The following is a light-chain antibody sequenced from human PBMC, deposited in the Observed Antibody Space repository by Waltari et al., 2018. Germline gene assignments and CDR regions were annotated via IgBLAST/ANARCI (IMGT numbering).Light chain of an antibody. J-gene: IGLJ3*02. Sequence: QSALTQPASVSGSPGQSITISCTGTSSDVGGSNYVSWYQHHPGKAPKLMIYDVGNRPSGVSNRFSGSKSGNTASLTTSGLQAEDEADYYCSSYTSSSTWVFGGGTKLTV. V-gene: IGLV2-14*03. CDR3: SSYTSSSTWV. CDR2: DVG. CDR1: SSDVGGSNY.